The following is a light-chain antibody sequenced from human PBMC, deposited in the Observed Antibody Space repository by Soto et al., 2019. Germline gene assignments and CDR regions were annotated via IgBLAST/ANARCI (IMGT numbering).Light chain of an antibody. CDR3: QQYHNWPIT. Sequence: DIQMTQSPSTLSASVGDRVTITCRASQSISSWLAWYQQKPGKAPKLLIYKASSLESGVPARFSGSGSGTEFTLTISSLQSEDLAVYACQQYHNWPITFGQGTRLEIK. V-gene: IGKV1-5*03. J-gene: IGKJ5*01. CDR2: KAS. CDR1: QSISSW.